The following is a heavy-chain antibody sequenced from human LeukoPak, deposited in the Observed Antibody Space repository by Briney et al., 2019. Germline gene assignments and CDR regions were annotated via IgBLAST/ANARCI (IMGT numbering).Heavy chain of an antibody. D-gene: IGHD4-17*01. V-gene: IGHV3-23*01. CDR1: GFTFSTYS. CDR2: ISGSGGST. Sequence: PGGSLRLSCAASGFTFSTYSMDWVRQAPGKGLEWVSAISGSGGSTYYADSVKGRFTISRDNSKNTLYLQMNSLRAEDTAVYYCANRLYSRWGPGAYGDYFGRAEYFQHWGQGTLVTVSS. CDR3: ANRLYSRWGPGAYGDYFGRAEYFQH. J-gene: IGHJ1*01.